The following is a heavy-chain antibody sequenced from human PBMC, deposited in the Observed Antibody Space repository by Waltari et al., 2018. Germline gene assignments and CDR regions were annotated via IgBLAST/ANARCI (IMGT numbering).Heavy chain of an antibody. J-gene: IGHJ4*02. Sequence: QVQLVESGGGLVKTGGSLRLSCAASGSTFRDCYMIWTRQAPGKGLEWVSYISSSGSTIYYADSMKGRFTISRDNAKNSVYLQMNSLRAEDTAVYYCASLPLRYYFDYWGLGTLVTVSS. CDR2: ISSSGSTI. CDR3: ASLPLRYYFDY. D-gene: IGHD5-12*01. CDR1: GSTFRDCY. V-gene: IGHV3-11*01.